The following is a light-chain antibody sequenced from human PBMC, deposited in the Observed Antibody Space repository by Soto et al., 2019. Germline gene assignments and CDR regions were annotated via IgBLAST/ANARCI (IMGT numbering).Light chain of an antibody. CDR3: CSYAGSTTHYV. J-gene: IGLJ1*01. CDR2: EVN. CDR1: SSDVGYYNL. Sequence: QSALTQPAAVSGSTGQSITISCTGTSSDVGYYNLVSWYQQHPGKAPKLIIYEVNKRPSGFSNRFSGSKSGNTASLTISGLQAEDEADYSCCSYAGSTTHYVFGTGTKLTVL. V-gene: IGLV2-23*02.